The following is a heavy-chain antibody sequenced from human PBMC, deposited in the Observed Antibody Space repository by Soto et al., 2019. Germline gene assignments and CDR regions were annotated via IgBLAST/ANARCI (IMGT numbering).Heavy chain of an antibody. Sequence: AAVKVSCKSSGYTFNTYGISWVRQAPGQGLEWMGWISTYNGNTNYAQKLQDRITMTIDTSTTTAYMELRSLRSDDTAVYYCARRLGSYYYGVDCWGPGATVTVSS. J-gene: IGHJ6*02. CDR2: ISTYNGNT. CDR1: GYTFNTYG. D-gene: IGHD3-16*01. CDR3: ARRLGSYYYGVDC. V-gene: IGHV1-18*01.